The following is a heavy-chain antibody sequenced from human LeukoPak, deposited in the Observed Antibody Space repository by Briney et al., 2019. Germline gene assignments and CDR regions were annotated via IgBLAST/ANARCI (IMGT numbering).Heavy chain of an antibody. CDR1: GYTFTSYG. Sequence: ASVKVSCKASGYTFTSYGISWVRQAPGQGLEWMGWISAYNGNTNYAQKLQGRVTMTTDTSTSTAYMELRSLRSDDTAVYYCARVYGDYGGGYYYYYGMDVWGKGTTVTVSS. CDR2: ISAYNGNT. D-gene: IGHD4-17*01. CDR3: ARVYGDYGGGYYYYYGMDV. J-gene: IGHJ6*04. V-gene: IGHV1-18*04.